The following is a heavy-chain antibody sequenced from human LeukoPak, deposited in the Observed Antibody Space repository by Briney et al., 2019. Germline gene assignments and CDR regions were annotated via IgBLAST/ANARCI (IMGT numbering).Heavy chain of an antibody. D-gene: IGHD3-10*01. CDR3: ARDDQSVTMGRGQVYYYYYGMDV. CDR1: GFSFNAYW. CDR2: MSYDGNTK. J-gene: IGHJ6*02. V-gene: IGHV3-30-3*01. Sequence: PGGSLRLSCAASGFSFNAYWMHWVRQTPGTGLEWVAVMSYDGNTKYYADSVKGRFTISRDNSKNTLFLQMNSLRPEDTAVYSCARDDQSVTMGRGQVYYYYYGMDVWGQGTTVTVSS.